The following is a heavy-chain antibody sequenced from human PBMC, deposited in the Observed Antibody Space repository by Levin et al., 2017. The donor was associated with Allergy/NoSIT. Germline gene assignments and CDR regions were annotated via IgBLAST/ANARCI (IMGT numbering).Heavy chain of an antibody. J-gene: IGHJ3*01. CDR2: ISPNSGGT. D-gene: IGHD3-22*01. CDR3: ARGTFHYDSSAYTTADGDAFDL. Sequence: PEASVKVSCKASGYTFAGYSVHWVRQAPGQGLEWMGRISPNSGGTKYAQKFQGRVTMTRDMSISTAYMELSRLRSDDTAGYYCARGTFHYDSSAYTTADGDAFDLWGQGTMVTVSS. V-gene: IGHV1-2*06. CDR1: GYTFAGYS.